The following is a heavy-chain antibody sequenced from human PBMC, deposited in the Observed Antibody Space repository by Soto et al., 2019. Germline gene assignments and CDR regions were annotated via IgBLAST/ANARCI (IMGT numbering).Heavy chain of an antibody. J-gene: IGHJ4*02. CDR1: GGTFSSYA. Sequence: SVNVSCKTFGGTFSSYAISWVRQAPGQGLEWMGGIIPSFGTANYAQKFQGRLTITADESTSTAYMELSSLRSEDTAVYYCARVDGYRSSWLPWAYDYWGQGILVTVSS. CDR3: ARVDGYRSSWLPWAYDY. D-gene: IGHD6-13*01. V-gene: IGHV1-69*13. CDR2: IIPSFGTA.